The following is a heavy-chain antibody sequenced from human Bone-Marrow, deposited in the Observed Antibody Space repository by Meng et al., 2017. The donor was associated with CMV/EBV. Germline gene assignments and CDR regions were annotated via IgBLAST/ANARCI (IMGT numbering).Heavy chain of an antibody. V-gene: IGHV5-51*01. CDR2: IYPGDSDT. CDR1: GYSFTSYW. CDR3: AKIVVVPAAIWVGWFDP. D-gene: IGHD2-2*02. Sequence: KVSCKGSGYSFTSYWIGWVRQMPGKGLEWMGIIYPGDSDTRYSPSFQGQVTSSADKSISTAYLQWSSLKASDTAMYYCAKIVVVPAAIWVGWFDPWGQGTLVTVSS. J-gene: IGHJ5*02.